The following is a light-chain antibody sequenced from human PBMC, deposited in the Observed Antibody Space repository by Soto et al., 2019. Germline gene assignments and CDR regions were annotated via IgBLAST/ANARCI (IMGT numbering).Light chain of an antibody. V-gene: IGKV3-20*01. Sequence: EIVLPQSPGTLSLSPGERETLSRRASQSVSSSYLAWYQQKPGQAHRLLVYGASSRATGIPDRFSSSVSGTDFTLTISSLQSEDFAVYYCQQYNTWPPITFGQGTRLEIK. J-gene: IGKJ5*01. CDR2: GAS. CDR3: QQYNTWPPIT. CDR1: QSVSSSY.